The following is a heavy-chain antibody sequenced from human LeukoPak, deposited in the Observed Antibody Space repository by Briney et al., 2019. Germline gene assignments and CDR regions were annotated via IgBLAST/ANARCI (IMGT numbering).Heavy chain of an antibody. V-gene: IGHV3-30*03. J-gene: IGHJ4*02. CDR1: GFTFSDYY. Sequence: GGSLRLSCAASGFTFSDYYMSWIRQAPGKGLEWVAVISYDGSNKYYADSVKGRFTISRDNSKNTLYLQMNSLRAEDTAVYYCAHNYYDSSGAQGLIDYWGQGTLVTVSS. CDR2: ISYDGSNK. CDR3: AHNYYDSSGAQGLIDY. D-gene: IGHD3-22*01.